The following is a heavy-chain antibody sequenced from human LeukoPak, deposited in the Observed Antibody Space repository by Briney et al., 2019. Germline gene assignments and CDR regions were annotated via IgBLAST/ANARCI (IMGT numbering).Heavy chain of an antibody. CDR1: GYSFSGYY. J-gene: IGHJ4*02. V-gene: IGHV1-2*02. Sequence: ASVKVSCKASGYSFSGYYLHWVRQAPGQGLEWMGWINPNSGGTYYAQKFQGRVTMTRDTSISTAYMELSRLRSDDTAVYYCARDKRRYSYGSGGTHFDYWGQGTLVTVSS. D-gene: IGHD5-18*01. CDR3: ARDKRRYSYGSGGTHFDY. CDR2: INPNSGGT.